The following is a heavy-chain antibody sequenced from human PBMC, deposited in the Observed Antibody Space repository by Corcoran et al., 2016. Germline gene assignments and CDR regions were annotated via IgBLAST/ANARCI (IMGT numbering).Heavy chain of an antibody. Sequence: EVQLVESGRGLVKPGGSLRLSCAASGLTFSNAWMNWFRQAPGKGLEWVGRIKSKTDGGTTDYAAPVKGRFTISRDDSKNTLYLQMNSLKTEVTAVYDGTTDSSSSWLNYYYGMDVWGQGITVTVS. CDR1: GLTFSNAW. CDR3: TTDSSSSWLNYYYGMDV. D-gene: IGHD6-13*01. V-gene: IGHV3-15*07. J-gene: IGHJ6*02. CDR2: IKSKTDGGTT.